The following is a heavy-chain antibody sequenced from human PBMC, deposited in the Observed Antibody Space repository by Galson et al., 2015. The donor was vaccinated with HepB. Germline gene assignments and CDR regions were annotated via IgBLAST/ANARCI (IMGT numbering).Heavy chain of an antibody. Sequence: SLRLSCAASGFTFSSYAMHWVRQAPGKGLEYVSAISSNGGSTYYADSVKGRFTISRDNSKNTLYLQMSSLRAEDTAVYYCVKDDLPPSLYYYDSSGPGPTKGDYWGQGTLVTVSS. D-gene: IGHD3-22*01. CDR2: ISSNGGST. J-gene: IGHJ4*02. V-gene: IGHV3-64D*06. CDR1: GFTFSSYA. CDR3: VKDDLPPSLYYYDSSGPGPTKGDY.